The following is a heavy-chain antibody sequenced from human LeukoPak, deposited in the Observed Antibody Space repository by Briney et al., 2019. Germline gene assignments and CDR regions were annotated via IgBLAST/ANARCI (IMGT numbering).Heavy chain of an antibody. CDR2: TRGEPRSYTT. CDR1: GFTFSDYH. CDR3: ARDYFGSYDH. Sequence: GGSLRLSCIVSGFTFSDYHMDWVRQAPGKGLEWIAHTRGEPRSYTTLHAASVEGRFTISRDDSKRSVYLQMNNLKIEDTAVYYCARDYFGSYDHWGRGTLVTVSS. V-gene: IGHV3-72*01. D-gene: IGHD5-12*01. J-gene: IGHJ4*02.